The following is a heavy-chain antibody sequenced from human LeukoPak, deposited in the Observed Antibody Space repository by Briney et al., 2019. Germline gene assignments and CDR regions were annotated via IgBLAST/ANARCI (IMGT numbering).Heavy chain of an antibody. D-gene: IGHD2-2*01. V-gene: IGHV4-30-2*01. CDR2: IYYSGST. CDR1: GGSISSDGYS. CDR3: ARERSTYAGAPENWFDP. Sequence: SEILSLTCAVSGGSISSDGYSWSWIRQPPGKGLEWIGYIYYSGSTYYNPSLKSRVTISVDRSKTQFSLKLSSVTAADTAVYYCARERSTYAGAPENWFDPWGQGILVTVSS. J-gene: IGHJ5*02.